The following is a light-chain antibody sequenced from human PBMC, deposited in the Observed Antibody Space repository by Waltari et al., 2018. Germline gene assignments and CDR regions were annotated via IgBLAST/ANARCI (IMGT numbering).Light chain of an antibody. CDR2: GAS. Sequence: IVLTQSPGTLSLSPGERAPLSCRASQTVSRSLAWYQQKPGQAPKLLIYGASTRATGIPDRFTGSGSGTDFSLTISSLEPEDFAIYCCQHYVRLPATFGQGTKVEIK. V-gene: IGKV3-20*01. CDR3: QHYVRLPAT. J-gene: IGKJ1*01. CDR1: QTVSRS.